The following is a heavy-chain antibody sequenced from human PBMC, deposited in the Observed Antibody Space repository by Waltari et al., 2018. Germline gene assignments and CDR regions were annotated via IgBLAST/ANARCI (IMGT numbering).Heavy chain of an antibody. D-gene: IGHD6-13*01. Sequence: QVQLQQWGAGLLKPSETLYLTCAVYGGSFSGYYWSWIRQPPGKGLEWIGEINHSGSTNYNPSLKSRVTRSVDTSKNQFSLKLSSVTAADTAVYYCAFSWYLSNDYFDYWGQGTLVTVSS. CDR1: GGSFSGYY. CDR2: INHSGST. V-gene: IGHV4-34*01. CDR3: AFSWYLSNDYFDY. J-gene: IGHJ4*02.